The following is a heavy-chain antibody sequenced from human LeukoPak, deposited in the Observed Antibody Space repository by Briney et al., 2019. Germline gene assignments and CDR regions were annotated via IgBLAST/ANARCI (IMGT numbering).Heavy chain of an antibody. V-gene: IGHV1-2*02. CDR2: INPNSGGT. Sequence: ASVKVSCKASGYTFTGYYMHWVRQAPGQGLEWMGWINPNSGGTNYAQKFQGRVTMTRDTSISTAYMELSRLRSDDTAVYYCARGYYYDGSGYFDYWGQGTLVTVSS. J-gene: IGHJ4*02. D-gene: IGHD3-22*01. CDR3: ARGYYYDGSGYFDY. CDR1: GYTFTGYY.